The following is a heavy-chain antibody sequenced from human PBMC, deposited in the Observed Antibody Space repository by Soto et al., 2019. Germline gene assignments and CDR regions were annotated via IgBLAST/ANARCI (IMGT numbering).Heavy chain of an antibody. Sequence: QVQLVQSGTEVKKPGASVKVSCKASGYTFTSHTIHWMRQAPGQSLEWMAWINVNNDNTKYSHKVQGRVSLTMDTSASTVYMELSSLRSEATAVYYCARSSFTAVDYWGQGTLVSVSS. J-gene: IGHJ4*02. V-gene: IGHV1-3*01. D-gene: IGHD5-18*01. CDR2: INVNNDNT. CDR3: ARSSFTAVDY. CDR1: GYTFTSHT.